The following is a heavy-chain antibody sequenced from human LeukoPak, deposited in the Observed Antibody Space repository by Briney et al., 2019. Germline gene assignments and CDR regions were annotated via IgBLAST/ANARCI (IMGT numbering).Heavy chain of an antibody. V-gene: IGHV4-34*01. CDR2: INHSGST. Sequence: SETLSLTCAVYGGSFSGYYWSWLRQPPGKGLEWIGEINHSGSTNYNPSLKSRVTISVDTSKNQFSLKLSSVTAADTAVYYCASRSGGGYSYGSNWFDPWGQGTLVTVSS. J-gene: IGHJ5*02. CDR1: GGSFSGYY. CDR3: ASRSGGGYSYGSNWFDP. D-gene: IGHD5-18*01.